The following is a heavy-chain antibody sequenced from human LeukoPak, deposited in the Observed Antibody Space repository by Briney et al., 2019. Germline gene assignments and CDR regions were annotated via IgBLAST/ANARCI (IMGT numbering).Heavy chain of an antibody. CDR1: GSSFTSYW. D-gene: IGHD4-23*01. J-gene: IGHJ4*02. V-gene: IGHV5-51*01. CDR3: ARPADYGGNSFDY. Sequence: GESLKISGKGSGSSFTSYWSGWVRQMPGKGLEWMGIIYPGDSETRYSPSFQGQVTISADKSISTAYLQWSSLKASDTAMYYCARPADYGGNSFDYWGQGALVTVSS. CDR2: IYPGDSET.